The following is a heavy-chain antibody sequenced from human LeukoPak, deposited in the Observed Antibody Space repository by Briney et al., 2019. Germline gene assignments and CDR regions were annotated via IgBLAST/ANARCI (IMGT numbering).Heavy chain of an antibody. CDR3: ARDDGNWFDP. Sequence: GASVKVSCKASGGTFSSYAISWVRQAPGQGLEWMGWISAYNGNTNYAQKLQGRVTMTTDTSTSTAYMELRSLRSDDTAVYYCARDDGNWFDPWGQGTLVTVSS. CDR1: GGTFSSYA. CDR2: ISAYNGNT. J-gene: IGHJ5*02. V-gene: IGHV1-18*01.